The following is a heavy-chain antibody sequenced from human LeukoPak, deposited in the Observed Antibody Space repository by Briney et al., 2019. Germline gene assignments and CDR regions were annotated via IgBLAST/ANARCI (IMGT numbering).Heavy chain of an antibody. J-gene: IGHJ4*02. CDR3: ARGYDYGDYVGDFDY. Sequence: EASVKVSCKASGHTFTSYLISWVRQAPGQGLEWMGWITTYNGNTKYAQKLQGRVTMTTDTPTSTAYMDLRGLRSDDTAVYYCARGYDYGDYVGDFDYWGQGTLVTVSS. V-gene: IGHV1-18*01. CDR1: GHTFTSYL. D-gene: IGHD4-17*01. CDR2: ITTYNGNT.